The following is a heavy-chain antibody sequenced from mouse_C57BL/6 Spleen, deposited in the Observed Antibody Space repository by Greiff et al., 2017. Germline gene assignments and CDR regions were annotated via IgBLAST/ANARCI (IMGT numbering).Heavy chain of an antibody. CDR3: TRGGIRRGYFDV. V-gene: IGHV1-9*01. CDR2: ILPGGGST. D-gene: IGHD2-12*01. Sequence: QVQLKESGAELMKPGASVKLSCKATGYTFTGYWIEWVKQRPGHGLEWIGEILPGGGSTNSNEKFTGKATFTADTSSNTAFMQLSSRTTDDSAIYCCTRGGIRRGYFDVWGTGTTVTVSS. J-gene: IGHJ1*03. CDR1: GYTFTGYW.